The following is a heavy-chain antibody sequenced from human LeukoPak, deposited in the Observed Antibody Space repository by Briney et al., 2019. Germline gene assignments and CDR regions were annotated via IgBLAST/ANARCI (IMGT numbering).Heavy chain of an antibody. D-gene: IGHD6-13*01. CDR3: ARSPGIAAKFAYYYYGMDV. CDR1: GGTFSSYA. CDR2: IIPISGTA. J-gene: IGHJ6*02. Sequence: GASVKVSCKASGGTFSSYAISWVRQAPGQGLEWMGGIIPISGTANYAQKFQGRVTITADESTSTAYMELSSLRSEDTAVYYCARSPGIAAKFAYYYYGMDVWGQGTTVTVSS. V-gene: IGHV1-69*13.